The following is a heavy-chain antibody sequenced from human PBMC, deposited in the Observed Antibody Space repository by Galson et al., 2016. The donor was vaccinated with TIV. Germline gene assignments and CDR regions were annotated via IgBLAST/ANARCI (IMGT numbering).Heavy chain of an antibody. D-gene: IGHD4-17*01. CDR1: GYSFSTYD. V-gene: IGHV1-8*01. CDR2: MNPNSGNT. J-gene: IGHJ4*02. CDR3: AGSGDYGDY. Sequence: SVKVSCKASGYSFSTYDINWVRQAPGQGLEWMGWMNPNSGNTGYSQKFRGRVTMTRNTSERTAYMELSSLTSEDTAVYYCAGSGDYGDYWSQGTLVTVSS.